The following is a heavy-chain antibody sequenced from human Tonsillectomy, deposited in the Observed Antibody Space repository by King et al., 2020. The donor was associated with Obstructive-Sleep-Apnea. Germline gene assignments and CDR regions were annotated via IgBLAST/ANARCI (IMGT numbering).Heavy chain of an antibody. CDR3: ARHYAPYCTSATCYDYYYGLDV. CDR1: GYNFDRHW. J-gene: IGHJ6*02. CDR2: IYAGDSDS. V-gene: IGHV5-51*01. D-gene: IGHD2-2*01. Sequence: VQLVESGAEVKKPGESLKISCKASGYNFDRHWIAWVRQMPGKGLEWMGIIYAGDSDSRYSPSFQGRVTISVDRSINSAFLQWSSLKASDSAIYYFARHYAPYCTSATCYDYYYGLDVWGLGTTVTVSS.